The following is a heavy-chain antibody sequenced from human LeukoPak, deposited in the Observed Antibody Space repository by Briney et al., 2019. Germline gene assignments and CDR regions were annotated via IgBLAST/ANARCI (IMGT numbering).Heavy chain of an antibody. CDR3: ASTMRSGSYGGDY. V-gene: IGHV3-21*01. CDR1: GFTFSSYG. Sequence: GGSLRLSCAASGFTFSSYGMSWVRQAPGKGLEWVSSISSSSSYIYYADSVKGRFTISRDNAKNSLYLQMNSLRAEDTAVYYCASTMRSGSYGGDYWGQGTLVTVSS. CDR2: ISSSSSYI. D-gene: IGHD1-26*01. J-gene: IGHJ4*02.